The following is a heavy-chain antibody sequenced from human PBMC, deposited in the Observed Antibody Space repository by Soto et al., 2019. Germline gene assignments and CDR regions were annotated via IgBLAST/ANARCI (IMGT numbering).Heavy chain of an antibody. Sequence: VGSLRLSCAASGFTFSDYYMSWIRQAPGKGLEWVAYISSSDNIIYYADSVKGRFTISRDNAKNSLYLQMNSLRAEDTAVYYCARDLGYYDSSGYFDYWGQGTLVTVSS. CDR2: ISSSDNII. V-gene: IGHV3-11*01. CDR3: ARDLGYYDSSGYFDY. D-gene: IGHD3-22*01. CDR1: GFTFSDYY. J-gene: IGHJ4*02.